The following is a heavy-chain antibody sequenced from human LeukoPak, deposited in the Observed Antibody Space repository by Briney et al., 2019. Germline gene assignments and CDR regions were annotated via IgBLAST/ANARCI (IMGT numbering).Heavy chain of an antibody. CDR2: IRYDGAYQ. D-gene: IGHD6-6*01. Sequence: GGSLRLSCAASGLTFVAYDMHWVRQAPGKGLEWVAFIRYDGAYQKYADSVKGRFTISRDNSESTLYLQMNSLRAEDTALYYCAKSEYSNTPDGHYFDHWGPGTLVTVSS. CDR1: GLTFVAYD. J-gene: IGHJ4*02. V-gene: IGHV3-30*02. CDR3: AKSEYSNTPDGHYFDH.